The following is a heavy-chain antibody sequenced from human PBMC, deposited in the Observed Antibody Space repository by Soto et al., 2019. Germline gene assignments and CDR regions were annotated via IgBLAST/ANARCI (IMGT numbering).Heavy chain of an antibody. CDR3: ATVFDL. CDR1: GFTLRSHR. V-gene: IGHV3-74*01. J-gene: IGHJ5*02. CDR2: IDTDGGGT. Sequence: EVQLVESGGGLVQPGGSLRVSCAASGFTLRSHRIHWVRQAPGKGLEWVSRIDTDGGGTSYADSVKGRFTISTDNAKNTVYLQMNGLRAEDTAVYYCATVFDLWGQGTLVTLSS.